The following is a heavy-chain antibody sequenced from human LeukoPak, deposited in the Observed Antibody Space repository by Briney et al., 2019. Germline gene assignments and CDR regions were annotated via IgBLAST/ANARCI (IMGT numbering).Heavy chain of an antibody. CDR1: GYTFTGYY. J-gene: IGHJ4*02. Sequence: ASVKVSCKASGYTFTGYYMHWVRQAPGQGLEWMGWINPNSGGTNYAQKFQGRVTRTRDTSISTAYMELSRLRSDDTAVYYCARSERLLQPFDYWGQGTLVTVSS. CDR2: INPNSGGT. D-gene: IGHD3-3*01. CDR3: ARSERLLQPFDY. V-gene: IGHV1-2*02.